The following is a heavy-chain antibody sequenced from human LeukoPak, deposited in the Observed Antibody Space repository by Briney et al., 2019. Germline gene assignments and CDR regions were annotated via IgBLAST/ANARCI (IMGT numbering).Heavy chain of an antibody. CDR3: VKGTGYYYDSSGYSSAFDI. J-gene: IGHJ3*02. Sequence: PGGSLRLSCAASGFTFDDYAMHWVRQAPGKGLEWVSGISWNSGSIGYADSVKGRFTISRDNAKNPLYLQMNSLRAEDTALYYCVKGTGYYYDSSGYSSAFDIWGQGTMVTVSS. CDR1: GFTFDDYA. V-gene: IGHV3-9*01. D-gene: IGHD3-22*01. CDR2: ISWNSGSI.